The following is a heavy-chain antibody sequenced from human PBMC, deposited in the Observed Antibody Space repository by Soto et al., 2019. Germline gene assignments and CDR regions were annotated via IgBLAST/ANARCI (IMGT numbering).Heavy chain of an antibody. V-gene: IGHV4-34*01. CDR1: GGSFSGYY. CDR2: INHSGST. CDR3: ARGYYYGSGSSMGVYGMDV. D-gene: IGHD3-10*01. J-gene: IGHJ6*02. Sequence: SETLSLTCAVYGGSFSGYYWSWIRQPPGKGLEWIGEINHSGSTNYNPSLKSRVTISVDTSKNQFSLKLSSVTAADTAVYYCARGYYYGSGSSMGVYGMDVWGQVTTVT.